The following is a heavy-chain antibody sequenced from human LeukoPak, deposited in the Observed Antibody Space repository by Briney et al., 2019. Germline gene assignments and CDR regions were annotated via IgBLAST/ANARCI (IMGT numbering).Heavy chain of an antibody. J-gene: IGHJ6*03. V-gene: IGHV3-7*01. CDR2: IKQDGSEK. CDR3: ARLKAASSYSSSWSTIYYYYMDV. CDR1: GFTFISYW. Sequence: QPGGSLRLSCAASGFTFISYWMTWVRQAPGKGLEWVANIKQDGSEKYYVDSVKGRFTISRDNAKNSLHLQMNSLRAEDTAVYYCARLKAASSYSSSWSTIYYYYMDVWGKGTTVTISS. D-gene: IGHD6-13*01.